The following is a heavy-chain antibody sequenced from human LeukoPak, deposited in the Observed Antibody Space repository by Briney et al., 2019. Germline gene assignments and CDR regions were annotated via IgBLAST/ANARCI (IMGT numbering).Heavy chain of an antibody. CDR3: ARARGATIFQSAFDI. D-gene: IGHD5-24*01. CDR2: IYNSGST. J-gene: IGHJ3*02. V-gene: IGHV4-59*01. CDR1: GGSISSYY. Sequence: SETLSLTCTVSGGSISSYYWSWIRQPPGKGLEWIGYIYNSGSTNYNSSFKSRLTISADTSKNQFSLKLSSVTAADTAVYYCARARGATIFQSAFDIWGQGTMVTVSS.